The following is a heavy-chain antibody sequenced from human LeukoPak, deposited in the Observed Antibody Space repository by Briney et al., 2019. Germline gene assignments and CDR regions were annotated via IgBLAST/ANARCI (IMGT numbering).Heavy chain of an antibody. CDR2: ITNSGGST. CDR3: AKGISTSWAQFDY. D-gene: IGHD1-1*01. V-gene: IGHV3-23*01. J-gene: IGHJ4*02. CDR1: GFTFSNYA. Sequence: HPGGSLRLSCATSGFTFSNYAMSWVRQAPGKGLEWVSTITNSGGSTYYADSVKGRFTISRDNSKNTLYLQMSSVRAEDTAVYYCAKGISTSWAQFDYWGQGTLVTVSS.